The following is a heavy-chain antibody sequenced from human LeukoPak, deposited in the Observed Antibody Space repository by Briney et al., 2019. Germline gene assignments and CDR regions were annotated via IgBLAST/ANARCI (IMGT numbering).Heavy chain of an antibody. V-gene: IGHV5-51*01. CDR2: IYPGDSDT. CDR3: ARLTYYYDSSGYYSEYNAFDI. CDR1: GYSFTSYW. D-gene: IGHD3-22*01. Sequence: GESLKISCKGSGYSFTSYWIGWVRQMPGKGLELMGIIYPGDSDTRYSPSFQGQVTISADKSISTAYLQWSSLKASDTAMYYCARLTYYYDSSGYYSEYNAFDIWGQGTMVTVSS. J-gene: IGHJ3*02.